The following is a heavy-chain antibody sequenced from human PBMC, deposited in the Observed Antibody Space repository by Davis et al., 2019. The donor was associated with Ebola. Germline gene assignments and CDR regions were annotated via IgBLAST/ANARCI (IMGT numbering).Heavy chain of an antibody. CDR1: GFTFSSYS. CDR3: ARDGGVPAAYYYYGMDV. Sequence: GESLKISCAASGFTFSSYSMNWVRQAPGKGLEWVSYISSSSSTIYYADSVKGRFTISRDNSKNTLYLQMNSLRAEDTAVYYCARDGGVPAAYYYYGMDVWGQGTTVTVSS. D-gene: IGHD2-2*01. V-gene: IGHV3-48*01. CDR2: ISSSSSTI. J-gene: IGHJ6*02.